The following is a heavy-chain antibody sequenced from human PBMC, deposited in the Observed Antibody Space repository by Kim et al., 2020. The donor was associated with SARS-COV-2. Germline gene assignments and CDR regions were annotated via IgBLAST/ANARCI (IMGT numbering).Heavy chain of an antibody. J-gene: IGHJ4*02. CDR2: MSGSGGSI. D-gene: IGHD2-2*01. CDR3: AKDFKGGCSNTGCVGGWTDY. CDR1: GFTFSSYA. Sequence: GGSLRLSCAASGFTFSSYAMGWVRRAPGRGLEWVSVMSGSGGSIYFAGSVKGRFTISRDNSKNTLYLQMNGLRAEDTAVYYCAKDFKGGCSNTGCVGGWTDYWGQGTLVTVSS. V-gene: IGHV3-23*01.